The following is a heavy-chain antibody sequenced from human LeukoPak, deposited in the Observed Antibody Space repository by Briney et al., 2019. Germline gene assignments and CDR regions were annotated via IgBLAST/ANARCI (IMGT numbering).Heavy chain of an antibody. CDR2: ISSSSSYI. CDR3: AGWAPNDAFDI. Sequence: PGGSLRLSCAASGFTFGSYSMNWVRQAPGKGLEWVSSISSSSSYIYYADSVKGRFTISRDNAKNSLYLQMNSLRAEDTAVYYCAGWAPNDAFDIWGQGTMVTVSS. D-gene: IGHD1-26*01. CDR1: GFTFGSYS. V-gene: IGHV3-21*01. J-gene: IGHJ3*02.